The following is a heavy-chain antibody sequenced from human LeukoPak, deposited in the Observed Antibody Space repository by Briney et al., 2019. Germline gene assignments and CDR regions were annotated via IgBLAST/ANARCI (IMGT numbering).Heavy chain of an antibody. CDR3: ARWNSSWFDP. CDR1: GFTFTTYG. V-gene: IGHV3-33*01. CDR2: IWYDGSKT. D-gene: IGHD1-7*01. Sequence: GRSLRLSCAASGFTFTTYGMHWVRQAPGKGLEWVAVIWYDGSKTYYVDSVKGRFSISRDNSKNTLYLQMNSLRVEDTALYYCARWNSSWFDPWGQGTLGTVSS. J-gene: IGHJ5*02.